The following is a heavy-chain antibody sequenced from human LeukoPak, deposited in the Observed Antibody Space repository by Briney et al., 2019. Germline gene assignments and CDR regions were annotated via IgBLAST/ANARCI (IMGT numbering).Heavy chain of an antibody. CDR1: GPSVIDSA. J-gene: IGHJ4*02. Sequence: GPSLRPAWVASGPSVIDSATESASQPPDKGLEWVAVMSYDAKMTSYADSVKGRFTIARDKSRSTLYLEMNSLRPEDTAFYYCARPKMGFHCGIDCHTIYFWGQGSLVTVSS. D-gene: IGHD2-21*01. V-gene: IGHV3-30*04. CDR2: MSYDAKMT. CDR3: ARPKMGFHCGIDCHTIYF.